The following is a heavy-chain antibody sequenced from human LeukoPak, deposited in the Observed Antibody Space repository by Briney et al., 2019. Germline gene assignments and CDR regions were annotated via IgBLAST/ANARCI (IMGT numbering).Heavy chain of an antibody. V-gene: IGHV1-69*01. CDR3: ARHGAAAVLLFDY. CDR1: GGTFSSYA. CDR2: IIPIFGTA. D-gene: IGHD6-13*01. Sequence: GSSVKVSCKASGGTFSSYAISWVRQAPGQGLEWKGGIIPIFGTANYAQKFQGRVTITADESTSTAYMELSSLRSEDTAVYYCARHGAAAVLLFDYWGQGTLVTVSS. J-gene: IGHJ4*02.